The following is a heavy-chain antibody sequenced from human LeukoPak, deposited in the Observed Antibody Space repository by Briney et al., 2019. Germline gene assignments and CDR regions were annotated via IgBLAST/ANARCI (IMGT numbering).Heavy chain of an antibody. CDR2: IKQDGSEI. V-gene: IGHV3-7*03. D-gene: IGHD3-22*01. CDR1: GFTFSSNG. J-gene: IGHJ4*02. CDR3: ARDHPGYYYNY. Sequence: PGGSLRLSCAASGFTFSSNGMNWVRQAPGKGLEWVANIKQDGSEIYYVDSVKGRFTISRDNAKNSLYLQMNSLRAEDTAVYYCARDHPGYYYNYWGQGTLVTVSS.